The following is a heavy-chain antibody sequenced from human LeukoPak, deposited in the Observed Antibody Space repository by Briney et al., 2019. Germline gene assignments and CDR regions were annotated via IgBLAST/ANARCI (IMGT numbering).Heavy chain of an antibody. V-gene: IGHV4-39*01. J-gene: IGHJ4*02. Sequence: PSETLSLTCTVSGGSISSSGYYWGWIRQPPGKGLEWIGSIYYSGSTYYNPSLKSRVTISVDTSKNQFSLKLSSVTAADTAVYYCARHERTREWLRGEFDYWGQGTLVTVSS. CDR1: GGSISSSGYY. CDR2: IYYSGST. D-gene: IGHD3-3*01. CDR3: ARHERTREWLRGEFDY.